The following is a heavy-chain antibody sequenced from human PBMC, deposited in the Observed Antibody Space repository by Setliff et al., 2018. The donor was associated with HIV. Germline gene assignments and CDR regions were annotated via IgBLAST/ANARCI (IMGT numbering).Heavy chain of an antibody. CDR1: GFRFRSYG. CDR3: ARSKGHLYYDDDTGYVLRAFDI. D-gene: IGHD3-22*01. J-gene: IGHJ3*02. V-gene: IGHV3-33*01. CDR2: IWFDGNKK. Sequence: GGSLRLSCAASGFRFRSYGMHWVRQAPGKGLEWVAIIWFDGNKKYYADSVKGRFTISRDNSKNTLYLQMNSLRAEDTAVYCCARSKGHLYYDDDTGYVLRAFDIWGQGTMVTVS.